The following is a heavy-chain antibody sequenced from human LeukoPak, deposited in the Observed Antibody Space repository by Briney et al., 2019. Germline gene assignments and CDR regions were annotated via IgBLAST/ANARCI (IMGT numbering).Heavy chain of an antibody. D-gene: IGHD1-1*01. J-gene: IGHJ3*01. Sequence: GGSLRLSCAASRFTFSKYWMNWVRQAPGKGLEWVATIKKDGSEQYYVDSMKGRFTISRDNAKNSVYLQINSLRAEDTAVYYCARQAALDDLFDAFDFWGQGTVVTVSS. CDR2: IKKDGSEQ. CDR1: RFTFSKYW. V-gene: IGHV3-7*01. CDR3: ARQAALDDLFDAFDF.